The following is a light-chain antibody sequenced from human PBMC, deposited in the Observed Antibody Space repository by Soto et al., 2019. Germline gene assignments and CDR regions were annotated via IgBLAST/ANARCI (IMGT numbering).Light chain of an antibody. CDR3: QQRDSWPIT. CDR2: GAS. CDR1: QSVDSY. Sequence: EILFTQSPASLSLSPGERATLSCRASQSVDSYLVWYQQKPGQAPRLLIFGASNRATGIPARFSGSGAGTDFTRTINSLEPDDFAVYYCQQRDSWPITFGQGTRLEIK. J-gene: IGKJ5*01. V-gene: IGKV3-11*01.